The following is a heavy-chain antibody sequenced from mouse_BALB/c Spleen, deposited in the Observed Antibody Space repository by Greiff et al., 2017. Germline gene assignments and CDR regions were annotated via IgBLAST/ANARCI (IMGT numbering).Heavy chain of an antibody. CDR3: ARPYGSHYFDY. Sequence: EVMLVESGGGLVKPGGSLKLSCAASGFTFSSYAMSWVRQTPEKRLEWVASISSGGSTYYPDSVKGRFTISRDNARNILYLQMSSLRSEDTAMYYCARPYGSHYFDYWGQGTTLTVSS. CDR2: ISSGGST. CDR1: GFTFSSYA. J-gene: IGHJ2*01. D-gene: IGHD1-1*01. V-gene: IGHV5-6-5*01.